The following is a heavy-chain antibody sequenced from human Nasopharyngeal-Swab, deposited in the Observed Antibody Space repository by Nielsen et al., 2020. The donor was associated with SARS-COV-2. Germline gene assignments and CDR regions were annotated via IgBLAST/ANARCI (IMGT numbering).Heavy chain of an antibody. CDR3: ARVPAVAASRIDY. D-gene: IGHD6-19*01. J-gene: IGHJ4*02. CDR1: GYTLSTYA. V-gene: IGHV1-3*01. CDR2: INAGRGNT. Sequence: ASVKVSCKASGYTLSTYAMYWVRQAPGQRPEFMGWINAGRGNTYYSQKFQGRVRISRDTSANTVYMELNRLRSEDTAVYYFARVPAVAASRIDYWGQGTLVTVSS.